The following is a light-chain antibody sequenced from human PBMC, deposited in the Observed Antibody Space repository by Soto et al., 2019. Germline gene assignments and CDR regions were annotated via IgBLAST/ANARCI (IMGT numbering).Light chain of an antibody. CDR1: SSDVGGYNY. V-gene: IGLV2-14*01. CDR2: DVS. Sequence: QSALTQPASVSGSPGQSITISCTGTSSDVGGYNYFSWYQQHPGKAPKLMIYDVSNRPSGVSNRFSGSKSGNTASLTISGLQAEDEADDYCSSYTSSRTVVFGGGTKVTVL. J-gene: IGLJ2*01. CDR3: SSYTSSRTVV.